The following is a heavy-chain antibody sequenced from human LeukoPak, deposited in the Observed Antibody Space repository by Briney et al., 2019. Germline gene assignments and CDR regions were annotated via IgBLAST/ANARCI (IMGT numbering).Heavy chain of an antibody. J-gene: IGHJ4*02. Sequence: SQTLSLTYTVSGASISSGNSYWSWIRLPAGKGLEWIGRIYTSGRTNLNPALKSRVTLSLDTSKNQFSLNLTSVAAADTAVYYCVRGHNSGWSDSDYWGLGTLVTVSS. CDR3: VRGHNSGWSDSDY. CDR1: GASISSGNSY. V-gene: IGHV4-61*02. D-gene: IGHD6-19*01. CDR2: IYTSGRT.